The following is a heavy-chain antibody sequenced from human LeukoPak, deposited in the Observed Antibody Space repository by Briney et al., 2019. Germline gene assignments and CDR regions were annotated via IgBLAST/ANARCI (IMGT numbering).Heavy chain of an antibody. Sequence: PSETLSLTCSVSVVSMNGYYWSWLRQSAGNRLEWIGHVDSSGNTNYNPSLESRVTMSVDTSKKQFSLKLTSVTAADTAVYYCAATFQYSEGPFDSWGHGTLVTVSS. V-gene: IGHV4-4*07. J-gene: IGHJ4*01. CDR3: AATFQYSEGPFDS. D-gene: IGHD3-9*01. CDR1: VVSMNGYY. CDR2: VDSSGNT.